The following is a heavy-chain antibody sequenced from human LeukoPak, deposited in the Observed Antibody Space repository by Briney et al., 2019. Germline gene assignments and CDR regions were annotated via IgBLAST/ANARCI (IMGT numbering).Heavy chain of an antibody. Sequence: ASVKVSCKASGYTFTGYYMHWVRQAPVQGLEWMGWINPNSGGTNYAQKFQGRVTMTRDTSISTAYMELSRLRSDDTAVYYCARDNRWLQCIDYWGQGTLVTVSS. CDR1: GYTFTGYY. CDR3: ARDNRWLQCIDY. V-gene: IGHV1-2*02. CDR2: INPNSGGT. J-gene: IGHJ4*02. D-gene: IGHD5-24*01.